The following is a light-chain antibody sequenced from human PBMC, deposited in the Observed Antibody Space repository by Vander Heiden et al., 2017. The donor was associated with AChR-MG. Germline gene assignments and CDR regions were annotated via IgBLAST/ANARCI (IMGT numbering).Light chain of an antibody. CDR1: QTISNW. CDR3: QQYKSYPLT. J-gene: IGKJ4*01. Sequence: DIQMTHSPSTLSASVGDRVTVTCRASQTISNWLAWYQQKPGKAPKLLIYKASTLESGVPSRFSGSGSGTEFTLAISSLQPDDFATYYCQQYKSYPLTFGGGTKVEIK. CDR2: KAS. V-gene: IGKV1-5*03.